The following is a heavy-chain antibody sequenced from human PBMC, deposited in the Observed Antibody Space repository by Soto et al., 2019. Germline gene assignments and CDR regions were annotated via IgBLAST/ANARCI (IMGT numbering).Heavy chain of an antibody. V-gene: IGHV3-21*01. CDR1: GFYFNNYG. CDR3: AREDSILIPPVSDF. CDR2: VSKSGYT. J-gene: IGHJ4*02. Sequence: GGSLRLSCAVSGFYFNNYGINWVRQPPGKGLEWVSSVSKSGYTYYSDSVKGRFTISRDNAKNSVSLQMNSLRAEDTAVYYCAREDSILIPPVSDFWGQGTLVTVSS. D-gene: IGHD2-2*01.